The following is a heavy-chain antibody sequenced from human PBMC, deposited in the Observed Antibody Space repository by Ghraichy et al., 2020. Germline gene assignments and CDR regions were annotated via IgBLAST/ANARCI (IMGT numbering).Heavy chain of an antibody. CDR3: ARDFDCSGGNCDKGEAFDI. V-gene: IGHV4-30-4*01. J-gene: IGHJ3*02. Sequence: SETLSLTCTVSGVSISSGDYHWSWIRQPPGKGLEWIGYIYNSGSTYYNPSLKSRVTISVDTPKNQFSLKLSSVTAADTAVYYCARDFDCSGGNCDKGEAFDIWGQGTMVTVSS. CDR1: GVSISSGDYH. D-gene: IGHD2-15*01. CDR2: IYNSGST.